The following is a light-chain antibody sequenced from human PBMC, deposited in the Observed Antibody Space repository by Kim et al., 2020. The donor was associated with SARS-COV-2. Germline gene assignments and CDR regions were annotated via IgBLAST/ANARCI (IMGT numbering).Light chain of an antibody. J-gene: IGKJ1*01. CDR1: QGISEY. CDR3: QKYNSAPRT. V-gene: IGKV1-27*01. Sequence: AAVGERTTITCRASQGISEYLAWYQQRPGKVPKLLIYGASVLQSGAPSRFSGSGSGTVFTLTISRLQPEDVGTYYCQKYNSAPRTFGQGTKVEIK. CDR2: GAS.